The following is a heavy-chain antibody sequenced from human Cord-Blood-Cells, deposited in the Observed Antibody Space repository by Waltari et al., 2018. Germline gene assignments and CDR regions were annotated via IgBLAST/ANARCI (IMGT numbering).Heavy chain of an antibody. Sequence: QVQLVESGGGVVKPGRSLRLSCAASGFTFSSYGMHWVRQAPGTGLEWVAVIWYDGSNKYYADSVKGRFTISRDNSKNTLYLQMNSLRAEDTAVYYCARDYYGSGSYLYYYYYGMDVWGQGTTVTVSS. V-gene: IGHV3-33*01. J-gene: IGHJ6*02. CDR2: IWYDGSNK. CDR1: GFTFSSYG. CDR3: ARDYYGSGSYLYYYYYGMDV. D-gene: IGHD3-10*01.